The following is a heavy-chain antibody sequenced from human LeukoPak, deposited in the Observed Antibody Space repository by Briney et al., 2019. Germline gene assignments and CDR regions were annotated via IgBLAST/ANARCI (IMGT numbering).Heavy chain of an antibody. V-gene: IGHV4-59*02. D-gene: IGHD2-15*01. J-gene: IGHJ4*02. Sequence: SETLSLTCVVSGGSVSGYYWGWIRQPPGRGLEWIGYVYYSGSANYNPSFKSRITISVDTSRNQFSLQLSSVTAADTAVYYCARIHRYCSGGACYVLDNWGQGTLVAVSS. CDR1: GGSVSGYY. CDR2: VYYSGSA. CDR3: ARIHRYCSGGACYVLDN.